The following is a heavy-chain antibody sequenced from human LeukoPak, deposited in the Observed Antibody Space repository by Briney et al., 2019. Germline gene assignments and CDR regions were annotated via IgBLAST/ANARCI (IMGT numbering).Heavy chain of an antibody. V-gene: IGHV3-30*19. CDR1: GFSFSNYG. D-gene: IGHD6-13*01. J-gene: IGHJ4*02. CDR2: ISYDGSNK. Sequence: GGSLRLSCVASGFSFSNYGTHWVRQAPGKGLEWVAVISYDGSNKYYADSVKGRFTISRDNSKNTLYLQMNSLRAEDTAVYYCARDLYSSSWYPYYFDYWGQGTLVTVSS. CDR3: ARDLYSSSWYPYYFDY.